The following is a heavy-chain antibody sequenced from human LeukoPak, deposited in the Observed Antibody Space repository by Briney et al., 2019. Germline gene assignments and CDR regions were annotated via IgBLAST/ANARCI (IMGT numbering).Heavy chain of an antibody. CDR3: AREGATGEYFQH. D-gene: IGHD1-26*01. CDR1: GFTFSSYG. CDR2: ISYDGSNK. Sequence: PGGSLRLSCAASGFTFSSYGMHWVRQAPGKGLEWVAVISYDGSNKYYADSVKGRFTISRDNSKNTLYLQMNSLRAEDTAVYYCAREGATGEYFQHWGQGTLVTVSS. V-gene: IGHV3-30*03. J-gene: IGHJ1*01.